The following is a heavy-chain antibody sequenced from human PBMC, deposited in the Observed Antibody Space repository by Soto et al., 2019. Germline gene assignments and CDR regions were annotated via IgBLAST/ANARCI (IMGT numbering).Heavy chain of an antibody. V-gene: IGHV1-2*04. J-gene: IGHJ6*02. CDR2: INPNSGGT. CDR3: ARDGHSIAAAGKRRGNYGMDV. CDR1: GYTFTGYY. Sequence: QVQLVQSGAEVKKPGASVKVSCKASGYTFTGYYMHWVRQSPGQGLEWMGWINPNSGGTNYAQKFQGWVTMTRDTSISTAYMELSRLRSDDTAVYYCARDGHSIAAAGKRRGNYGMDVWGQGTTVTVSS. D-gene: IGHD6-13*01.